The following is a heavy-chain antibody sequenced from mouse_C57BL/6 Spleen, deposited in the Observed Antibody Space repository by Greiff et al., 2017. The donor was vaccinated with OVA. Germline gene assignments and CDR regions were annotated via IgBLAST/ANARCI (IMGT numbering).Heavy chain of an antibody. Sequence: DVKLVESGGDLVKPGGSLKLSCAASGFTFSSYGMSWVRQTPDKRLEWVATISSGGSYTYYPDSVKGRFTISRDNAKNTLYLQMSSLKSEDTAMYYCARHENFDVWGTGTTVTVSS. J-gene: IGHJ1*03. CDR2: ISSGGSYT. CDR1: GFTFSSYG. V-gene: IGHV5-6*02. CDR3: ARHENFDV.